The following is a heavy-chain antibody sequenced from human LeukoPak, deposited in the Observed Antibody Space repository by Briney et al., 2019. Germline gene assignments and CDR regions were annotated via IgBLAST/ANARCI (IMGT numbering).Heavy chain of an antibody. CDR1: GFSISIYA. Sequence: GGSLRLSCAASGFSISIYAMTWVRRAPGKGLEWVSSITGSGAGTSYADSVKGRFTISRDNSRNTLYLQMNSLRAEDTAIYYCAKDPNGDYVGAFDYWGPGTLVTVSS. D-gene: IGHD4-17*01. J-gene: IGHJ4*02. CDR2: ITGSGAGT. CDR3: AKDPNGDYVGAFDY. V-gene: IGHV3-23*01.